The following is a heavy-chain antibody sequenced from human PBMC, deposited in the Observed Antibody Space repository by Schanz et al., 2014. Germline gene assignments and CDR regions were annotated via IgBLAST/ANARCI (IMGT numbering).Heavy chain of an antibody. CDR1: RFNFNTYA. CDR2: LTEGGGGT. J-gene: IGHJ4*02. V-gene: IGHV3-23*01. Sequence: EVQLLESGGGLAQPGGSLRLACAASRFNFNTYAMSWVRQAPGKGLEWVSGLTEGGGGTYYTDAVKGRFTISRDSSKNTLYLQMNSLRADDTAVYYCAKDHPSSGWPAFDVWGQGTQVTVSS. CDR3: AKDHPSSGWPAFDV. D-gene: IGHD6-19*01.